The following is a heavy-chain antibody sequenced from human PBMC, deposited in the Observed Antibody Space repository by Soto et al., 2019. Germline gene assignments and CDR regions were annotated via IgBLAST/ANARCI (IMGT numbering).Heavy chain of an antibody. J-gene: IGHJ4*02. CDR1: GGSISTGGYY. CDR3: ARGLSVTLFDN. CDR2: IYYSRST. Sequence: QVQLQESGPGLVKPSQTLSLTCTVSGGSISTGGYYWTWIRQHPGKGLGWIGYIYYSRSTYYNPALKSRVTISVDTSKNQFSLKLSSVTAADTAVYYCARGLSVTLFDNWGQGTLVTVSS. D-gene: IGHD4-17*01. V-gene: IGHV4-31*03.